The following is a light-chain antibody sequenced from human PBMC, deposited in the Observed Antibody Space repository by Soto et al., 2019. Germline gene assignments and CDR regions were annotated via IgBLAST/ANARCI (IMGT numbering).Light chain of an antibody. CDR2: AAS. CDR1: QSVSSSN. Sequence: DIVLTQSPSTLSLSPGRRSTLSCRASQSVSSSNLAWYQQKTAQAPRLXIYAASRRAPGIPERFSGSGYGTDFTLTISRLEPEDFAVYYCQQYLTSPKTFGQGTKVDIK. V-gene: IGKV3-20*01. J-gene: IGKJ1*01. CDR3: QQYLTSPKT.